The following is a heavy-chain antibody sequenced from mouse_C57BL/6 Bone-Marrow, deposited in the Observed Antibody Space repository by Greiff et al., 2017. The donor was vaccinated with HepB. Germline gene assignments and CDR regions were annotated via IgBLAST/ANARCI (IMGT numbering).Heavy chain of an antibody. Sequence: QVQLQQPGAELVKPGASVKMSCKASGYTFTSYWITWVKQRPGQGLEWIGDIYPGSGSTNYNEKFKSKATLTVDTSSSTAYMQLSSLTSEDSAVYYCARGGIPLLFLDYWGQGTTLTVSS. V-gene: IGHV1-55*01. D-gene: IGHD1-2*01. CDR3: ARGGIPLLFLDY. J-gene: IGHJ2*01. CDR1: GYTFTSYW. CDR2: IYPGSGST.